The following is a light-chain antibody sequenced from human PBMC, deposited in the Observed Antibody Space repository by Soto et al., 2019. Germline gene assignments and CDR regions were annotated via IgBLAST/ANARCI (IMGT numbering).Light chain of an antibody. V-gene: IGKV1-5*01. CDR1: QTISKW. Sequence: DIQMTQSPSTLSAAFGERVTITCRASQTISKWLAWYQQKPGQAPKLLIYDASTLESGVPSRFSGSGSGTDFSLTISSLQPVDFATYCCQQYTGYSQWTFGPGTKVDI. CDR2: DAS. CDR3: QQYTGYSQWT. J-gene: IGKJ1*01.